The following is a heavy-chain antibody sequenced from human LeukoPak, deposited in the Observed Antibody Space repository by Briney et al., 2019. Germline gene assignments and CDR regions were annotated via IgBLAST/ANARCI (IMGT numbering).Heavy chain of an antibody. Sequence: GASVKVSCKASGYTFTSYYMHWVRQAPGQGLEWMGIINPSGGSTSYAQKFQGRVTMTRDASTSTVYMELSSLRSEDTAVYYCARDGYNIGWFDPWGQGTLVTVSS. CDR3: ARDGYNIGWFDP. J-gene: IGHJ5*02. V-gene: IGHV1-46*01. CDR2: INPSGGST. CDR1: GYTFTSYY. D-gene: IGHD5-24*01.